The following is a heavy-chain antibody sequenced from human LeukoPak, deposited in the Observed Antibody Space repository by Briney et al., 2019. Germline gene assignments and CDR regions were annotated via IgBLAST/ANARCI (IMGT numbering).Heavy chain of an antibody. Sequence: GESLKISCKGSGYSFTSYWIGWVRQMPGKGLEWMGIIYPGDSDTRYSPSFQGRVTISADKSISTAYLQWSSLKASDTAMYYCARPGSSSWDPPDYWGQGTLVTVSS. CDR1: GYSFTSYW. D-gene: IGHD6-13*01. J-gene: IGHJ4*02. CDR3: ARPGSSSWDPPDY. CDR2: IYPGDSDT. V-gene: IGHV5-51*01.